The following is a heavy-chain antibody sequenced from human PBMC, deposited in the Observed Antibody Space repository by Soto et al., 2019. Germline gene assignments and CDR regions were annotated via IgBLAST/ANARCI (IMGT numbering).Heavy chain of an antibody. CDR2: IYYSGST. CDR3: ARVRFGPSSGYYSGPFDY. CDR1: GGSISSSSYY. D-gene: IGHD3-22*01. J-gene: IGHJ4*02. V-gene: IGHV4-39*07. Sequence: PSETLSLTCTVSGGSISSSSYYWGWIRQPPGKGLEWIGNIYYSGSTYYNPSLKSRVTISVDTSKNQFSLKLSSVTAADTAVYYFARVRFGPSSGYYSGPFDYWGQGTLVTVSS.